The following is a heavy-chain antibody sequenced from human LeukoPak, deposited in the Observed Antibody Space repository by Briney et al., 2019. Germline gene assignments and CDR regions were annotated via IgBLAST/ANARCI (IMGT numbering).Heavy chain of an antibody. V-gene: IGHV4-30-2*01. D-gene: IGHD2-15*01. J-gene: IGHJ5*02. CDR1: GGSISSGGYS. CDR3: ARERVAATRGSWFDP. Sequence: SETLSLTCAVSGGSISSGGYSWSWIRQPPGKGLEWIGYIYHSGSTYYNPSLKSRVTISVDRSKNQFSLKLSSVTAADTAVYYCARERVAATRGSWFDPWGQGTLVTVSS. CDR2: IYHSGST.